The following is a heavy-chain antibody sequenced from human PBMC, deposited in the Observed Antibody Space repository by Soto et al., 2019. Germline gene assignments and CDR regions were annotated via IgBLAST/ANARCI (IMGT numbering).Heavy chain of an antibody. CDR1: GGSFSAYY. D-gene: IGHD3-22*01. Sequence: SETLSLTCAVYGGSFSAYYWSWIRQPPGKGLEWIGEINHSGGTSYNPSLKSRVTISVDTSKSQFSLKLTSVTAADRAVYYCARGSVDTVDSSGYYWGFDYWGQGNLVT. CDR3: ARGSVDTVDSSGYYWGFDY. J-gene: IGHJ4*02. V-gene: IGHV4-34*01. CDR2: INHSGGT.